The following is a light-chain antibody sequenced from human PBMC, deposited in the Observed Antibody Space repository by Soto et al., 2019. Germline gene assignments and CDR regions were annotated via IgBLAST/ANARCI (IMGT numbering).Light chain of an antibody. CDR3: CSYAGSYNWV. CDR2: DVT. CDR1: SSDVVGYNY. J-gene: IGLJ3*02. Sequence: QSALTQPRSVSGSPGQSVTISCTGTSSDVVGYNYVSWYQQHPGKAPKLMIYDVTKRPSGVPDRFSASKSGNTASLTISGLQAEDEADYYCCSYAGSYNWVFGGGTKLTVL. V-gene: IGLV2-11*01.